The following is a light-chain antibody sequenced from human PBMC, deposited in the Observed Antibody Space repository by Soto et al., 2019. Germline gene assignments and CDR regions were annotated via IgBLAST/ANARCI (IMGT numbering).Light chain of an antibody. J-gene: IGLJ1*01. CDR2: DVS. CDR3: SSYTTSNTRQIV. CDR1: SRDVGGYNY. V-gene: IGLV2-14*01. Sequence: QSSLTQPASVSGSPGQSITISCTGTSRDVGGYNYVSWYQQHPGKASKFMIYDVSNRPSGVSNRFSGSKSGNTASLTISGLQAEDEADYYCSSYTTSNTRQIVFGTGTKVTVL.